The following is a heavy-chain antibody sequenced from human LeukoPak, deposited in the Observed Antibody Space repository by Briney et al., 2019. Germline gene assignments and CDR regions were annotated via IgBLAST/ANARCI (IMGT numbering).Heavy chain of an antibody. Sequence: SETLSLTCTVSGGSISSSSYYWGWIRQPPGKGLEWIGSIYYSGSTYYNPSLKSRVTISVDTSKNQFSLKLSSVTAADTAVYYCASRSSSRLDAFDIWGQGTMVTVSS. CDR1: GGSISSSSYY. CDR2: IYYSGST. CDR3: ASRSSSRLDAFDI. V-gene: IGHV4-39*01. D-gene: IGHD6-13*01. J-gene: IGHJ3*02.